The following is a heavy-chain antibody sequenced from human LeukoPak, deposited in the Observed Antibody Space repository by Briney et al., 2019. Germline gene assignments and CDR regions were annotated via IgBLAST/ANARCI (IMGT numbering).Heavy chain of an antibody. Sequence: PSETLSLTCTVSGGSISSYYWSWIRQPPGKGLEWIGYIYYSGSTNYNPSLKSRVTISVDTSKNQFSLKLSSVTAADTAVYYCARFKISVAGLDAFDTWGQGTMVTVSS. J-gene: IGHJ3*02. CDR2: IYYSGST. CDR3: ARFKISVAGLDAFDT. CDR1: GGSISSYY. D-gene: IGHD6-19*01. V-gene: IGHV4-59*01.